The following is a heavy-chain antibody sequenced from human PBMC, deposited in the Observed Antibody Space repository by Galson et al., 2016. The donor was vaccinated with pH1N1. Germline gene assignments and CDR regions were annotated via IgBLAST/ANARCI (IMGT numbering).Heavy chain of an antibody. CDR3: ARDTRGWSLGY. Sequence: SLRLSCAASGFIVSTYEMNWVRQAPGKGLEWISYISHNNGGGTYTYHADSVKGRVRISRDNAKNSVYLEMDGLRAEDTAVYYCARDTRGWSLGYWGQGTLVTVSS. CDR2: ISHNNGGGTYT. CDR1: GFIVSTYE. D-gene: IGHD6-19*01. J-gene: IGHJ4*02. V-gene: IGHV3-48*03.